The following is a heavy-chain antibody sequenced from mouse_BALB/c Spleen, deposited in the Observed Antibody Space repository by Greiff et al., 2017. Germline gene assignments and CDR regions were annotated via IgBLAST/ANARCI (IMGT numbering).Heavy chain of an antibody. D-gene: IGHD2-10*02. V-gene: IGHV14-3*02. CDR2: IDPANGNT. CDR1: GFHIKDTY. Sequence: VQLQQSGAELVKPGASVKLSCTASGFHIKDTYMHWVKQRPEQGLEWIGRIDPANGNTKYDPKFQGKATITADTSSNTAYLQLSSLTSEDTAVYYCAREGYGNYAWFAYWGQGTLVTVSA. J-gene: IGHJ3*01. CDR3: AREGYGNYAWFAY.